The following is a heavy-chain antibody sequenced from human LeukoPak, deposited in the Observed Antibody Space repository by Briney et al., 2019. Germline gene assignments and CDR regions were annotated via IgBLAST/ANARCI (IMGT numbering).Heavy chain of an antibody. D-gene: IGHD3-22*01. Sequence: ASVKVSCKASGYTFTGYYMHWVRQAPGQGLEWMGRINPNSGGTNYAQKFQGRVTMTRDTSISTAYMELSRLRSDDTAVYYCARAGGGRYYYDSARYGGQGTLVTVSS. J-gene: IGHJ4*02. CDR2: INPNSGGT. V-gene: IGHV1-2*06. CDR3: ARAGGGRYYYDSARY. CDR1: GYTFTGYY.